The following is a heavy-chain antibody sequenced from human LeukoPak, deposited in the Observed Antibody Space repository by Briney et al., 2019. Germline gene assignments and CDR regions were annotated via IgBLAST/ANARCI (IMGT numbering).Heavy chain of an antibody. J-gene: IGHJ5*01. CDR1: GASFSYDY. CDR2: INHSGSI. CDR3: AKGVWAPRFDS. Sequence: SETLSLTYAVYGASFSYDYWSWIRQAPGKGLEWIGEINHSGSITYNPSLKSRVTISAEKSKSQLSLRLTSVTAADTAVYYCAKGVWAPRFDSWGQGTLVTVSS. D-gene: IGHD7-27*01. V-gene: IGHV4-34*01.